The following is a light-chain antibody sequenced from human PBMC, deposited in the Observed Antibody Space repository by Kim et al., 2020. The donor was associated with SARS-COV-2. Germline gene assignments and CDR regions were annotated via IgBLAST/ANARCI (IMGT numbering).Light chain of an antibody. V-gene: IGKV3-20*01. CDR3: HQYANSPRT. Sequence: EIVLTQSPGTLSLSPGEGATLSCRASQSVGRNYLAWYQQKPGRAPRLLIYDASTRATDIPDRFSGSGSGTDFTLTISRLEPEDFAVYYCHQYANSPRTFGQGTKLEI. CDR1: QSVGRNY. J-gene: IGKJ1*01. CDR2: DAS.